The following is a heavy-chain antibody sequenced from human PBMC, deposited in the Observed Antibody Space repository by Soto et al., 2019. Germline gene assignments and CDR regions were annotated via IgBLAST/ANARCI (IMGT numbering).Heavy chain of an antibody. D-gene: IGHD2-21*01. CDR2: IYYNGST. V-gene: IGHV4-4*02. Sequence: SETLSLTCAVSGGSLSSSPWWSWVRQPPGKDLEWLGEIYYNGSTKYNPSHNSLVTISADQSKNDFSLRPSSVTAADTAVYSCLLHGGVPYYHDFWGQGMLVTVFS. CDR1: GGSLSSSPW. J-gene: IGHJ4*02. CDR3: LLHGGVPYYHDF.